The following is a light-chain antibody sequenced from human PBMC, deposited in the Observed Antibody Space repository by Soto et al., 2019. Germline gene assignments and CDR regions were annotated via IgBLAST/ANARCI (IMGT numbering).Light chain of an antibody. Sequence: QSALTQPASVSGSPGQSITISCTGTSSDVGGYNYVSWYQQHPGKAPKLMIYDVSNRPSGVSNRFSGSKSGNTASLTISGLQAEDEADYYCSSYTISSTPLVFGTGTKLTVL. CDR1: SSDVGGYNY. CDR2: DVS. J-gene: IGLJ1*01. CDR3: SSYTISSTPLV. V-gene: IGLV2-14*01.